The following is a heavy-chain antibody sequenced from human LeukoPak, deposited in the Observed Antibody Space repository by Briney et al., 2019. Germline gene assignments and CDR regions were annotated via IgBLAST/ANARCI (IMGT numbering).Heavy chain of an antibody. J-gene: IGHJ6*02. CDR2: ISYDGSNK. CDR3: AKEFRYGMDV. V-gene: IGHV3-30*18. Sequence: GRSLRLSCAASGFTISSYGMHWVRQAPGKGLEWVAVISYDGSNKYYADSVKGRFTISRDNSKNTLYLQMNSLRAEDTAVYYCAKEFRYGMDVWGQGTTVTVSS. CDR1: GFTISSYG.